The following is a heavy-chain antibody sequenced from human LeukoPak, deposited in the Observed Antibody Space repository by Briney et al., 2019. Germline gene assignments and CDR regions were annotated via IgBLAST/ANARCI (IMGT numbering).Heavy chain of an antibody. J-gene: IGHJ3*02. CDR2: ISYDGSNK. V-gene: IGHV3-30*18. CDR1: GFTFSGYD. Sequence: AGGSLRLSCAASGFTFSGYDMHWVRQAPGKGLEWVAVISYDGSNKYYGDSVQGRFTISRDNSKNTLFLQMNSLRAEDAAIYYCAKGDYGGYSHGFDIWGQGTRVTVSS. D-gene: IGHD4-23*01. CDR3: AKGDYGGYSHGFDI.